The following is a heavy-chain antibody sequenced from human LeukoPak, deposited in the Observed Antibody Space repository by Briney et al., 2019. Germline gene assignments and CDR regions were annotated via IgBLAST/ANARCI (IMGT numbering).Heavy chain of an antibody. CDR3: ARHPLAVAGYYYYGMDV. CDR2: IYPGDSDT. D-gene: IGHD6-19*01. CDR1: GYSFTSYW. Sequence: GESLKISCKGSGYSFTSYWIGWVRQMPGKGLEWMGIIYPGDSDTRYSPSFQGQVTISADKSISTAYLQWSSLKASDTAMYYCARHPLAVAGYYYYGMDVWGQGTTVTVSS. V-gene: IGHV5-51*01. J-gene: IGHJ6*02.